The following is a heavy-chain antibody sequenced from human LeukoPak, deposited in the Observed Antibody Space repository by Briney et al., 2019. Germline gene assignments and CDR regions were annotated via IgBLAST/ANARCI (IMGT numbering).Heavy chain of an antibody. CDR1: GGSISSSRDY. Sequence: SETLSLTCTVSGGSISSSRDYWGWIRQPPGKGLEWIGSIYYSGSTDYNPSLKSRVTMSVETSKNQFSLNLSSVTAEDTAVYFCARLERSGSYFLQVWGQGTLVTLSS. CDR3: ARLERSGSYFLQV. J-gene: IGHJ4*02. V-gene: IGHV4-39*01. D-gene: IGHD3-10*01. CDR2: IYYSGST.